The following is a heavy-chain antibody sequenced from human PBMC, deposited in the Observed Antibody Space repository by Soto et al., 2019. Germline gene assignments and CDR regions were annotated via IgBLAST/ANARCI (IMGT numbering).Heavy chain of an antibody. J-gene: IGHJ4*02. D-gene: IGHD2-15*01. V-gene: IGHV3-23*01. CDR3: AKDLGRCSGGSCYSLSLDFDY. CDR2: ISGSGGST. CDR1: GFTFSSYA. Sequence: EVQLLESGGGLVQPGGSLRLSCAASGFTFSSYAMSWVRQAPGKGLEWVSAISGSGGSTYYADSVKGRFTISRDNSKNTLYLRMNSLRAEDTAVYYCAKDLGRCSGGSCYSLSLDFDYWGQGTLVTVSS.